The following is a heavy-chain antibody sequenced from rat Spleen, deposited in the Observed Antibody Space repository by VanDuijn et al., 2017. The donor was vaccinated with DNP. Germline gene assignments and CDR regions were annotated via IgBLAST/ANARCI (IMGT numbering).Heavy chain of an antibody. CDR3: ATGSYFDY. Sequence: EVQLVESGGGLVQPGRSLKLSCAASGFTFSDYYMSWVRQAPTMSLEWVATISYEGSSTYYRDSVKGRFTISRDNSKSTLYLQMDSLRSEDTATYYCATGSYFDYWGQGVMVTVSS. J-gene: IGHJ2*01. CDR2: ISYEGSST. CDR1: GFTFSDYY. V-gene: IGHV5-7*01. D-gene: IGHD5-1*01.